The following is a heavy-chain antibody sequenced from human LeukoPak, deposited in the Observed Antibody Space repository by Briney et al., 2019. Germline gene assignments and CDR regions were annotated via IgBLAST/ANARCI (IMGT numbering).Heavy chain of an antibody. Sequence: GGSLRLSCAVSGITLSNYGMTWVRKAPGKGLEWVAGFSERGGRTNYADSVKGRFTISTHHPKNTLYLQMNSLRAEDTAVYFCAKRGVVIRVSLVGFHKGAYYFDSWGQGALVTVSS. J-gene: IGHJ4*02. CDR3: AKRGVVIRVSLVGFHKGAYYFDS. D-gene: IGHD3-10*01. CDR2: FSERGGRT. CDR1: GITLSNYG. V-gene: IGHV3-23*01.